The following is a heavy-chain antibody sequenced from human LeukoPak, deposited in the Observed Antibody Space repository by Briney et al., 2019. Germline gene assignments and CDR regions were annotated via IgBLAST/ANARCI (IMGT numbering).Heavy chain of an antibody. J-gene: IGHJ4*02. V-gene: IGHV3-7*01. CDR2: IKEDGSTK. Sequence: GGSLRLSCAASGFTFSKFWMSWVRQAPGKGLEWVANIKEDGSTKHYVESVKGRFTISRDNANNSLSLQMNYLRVEDTAVYYCATSDDSAATYWGQGTLVTVSS. D-gene: IGHD6-25*01. CDR3: ATSDDSAATY. CDR1: GFTFSKFW.